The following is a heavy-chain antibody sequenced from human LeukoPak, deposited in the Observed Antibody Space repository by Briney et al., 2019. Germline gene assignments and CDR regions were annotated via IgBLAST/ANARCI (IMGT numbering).Heavy chain of an antibody. CDR2: SGHGGDT. Sequence: GGSLRLSCAASGFTFSTYAMYWVRQAPGKWLEWVSASGHGGDTYYADSVKGRFTISRDISKNTLYLQMNSLRAEDTAVYYCAKGSPQYYFDYWGQGTLVTVSS. J-gene: IGHJ4*02. CDR1: GFTFSTYA. D-gene: IGHD6-19*01. CDR3: AKGSPQYYFDY. V-gene: IGHV3-23*01.